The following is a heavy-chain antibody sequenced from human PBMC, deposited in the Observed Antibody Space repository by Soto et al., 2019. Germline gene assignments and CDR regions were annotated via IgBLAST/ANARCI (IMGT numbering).Heavy chain of an antibody. CDR2: ISGSGGST. Sequence: EVQLLESGGGLVQPGGSLRLSCAASGFTFSSYAMSWVRQAPGKGLEWVSAISGSGGSTYYADSVKGRFTISRDNSKNELSLHMNSLRAEDTAVYYCAKTQVGGSGSYYSENYFDYWGQGTLVNVSS. CDR1: GFTFSSYA. D-gene: IGHD3-10*01. CDR3: AKTQVGGSGSYYSENYFDY. V-gene: IGHV3-23*01. J-gene: IGHJ4*02.